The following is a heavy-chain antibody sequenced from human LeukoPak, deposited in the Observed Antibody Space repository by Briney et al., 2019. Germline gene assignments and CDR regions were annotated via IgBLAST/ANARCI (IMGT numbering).Heavy chain of an antibody. D-gene: IGHD2-15*01. CDR1: GFTSSSFD. Sequence: GGSLRLSCAASGFTSSSFDMSWVRQAPGKGLEWVSAISGSGGSTYYADSVKGRFAISRDNPSNTLYVQMNSLRAEDTAVYYCAKGYCSGGSCYPPAWGQGTLVTVSS. CDR2: ISGSGGST. J-gene: IGHJ4*02. CDR3: AKGYCSGGSCYPPA. V-gene: IGHV3-23*01.